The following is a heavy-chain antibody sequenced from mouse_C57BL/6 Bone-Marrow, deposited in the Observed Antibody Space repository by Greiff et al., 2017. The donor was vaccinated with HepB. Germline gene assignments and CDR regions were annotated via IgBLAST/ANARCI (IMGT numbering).Heavy chain of an antibody. D-gene: IGHD1-1*01. CDR2: ISSGSSTI. Sequence: EVQGVESGGGLVKPGGSLKLSCAASGFTFSDYGMHWVRQAPEKGLEWVAYISSGSSTIYYADTVKGRFTISRGNAKNTLFLQMASLRSEDTAMYYCARLRGGYFDVWGTGTTVTVSS. J-gene: IGHJ1*03. V-gene: IGHV5-17*01. CDR1: GFTFSDYG. CDR3: ARLRGGYFDV.